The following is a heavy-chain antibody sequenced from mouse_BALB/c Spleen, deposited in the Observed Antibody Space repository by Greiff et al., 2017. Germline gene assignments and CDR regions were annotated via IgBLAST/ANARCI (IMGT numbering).Heavy chain of an antibody. CDR2: ISDGGSYT. J-gene: IGHJ4*01. CDR1: GFTFSDYY. D-gene: IGHD1-2*01. Sequence: EVQRVESGGGLVKPGGSLKLSCAASGFTFSDYYMYWVRQTPEKRLEWVATISDGGSYTYYPDSVKGRFTISRDNAKNNLYLQMSSLKSEDTAMYYCARKNDGYYYAMDYWGQGTSVTVSS. CDR3: ARKNDGYYYAMDY. V-gene: IGHV5-4*02.